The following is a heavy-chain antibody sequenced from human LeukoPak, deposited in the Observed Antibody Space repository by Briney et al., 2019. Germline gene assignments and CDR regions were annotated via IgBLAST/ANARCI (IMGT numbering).Heavy chain of an antibody. V-gene: IGHV3-23*01. D-gene: IGHD3-10*01. Sequence: GGSLRLSCATSGFTFSNCGMSWVRQAPGKGLQWLSVIGGDGTTYYADSVKGRFTVSRDNSENTLYLQMNSLRAADTAVYYCAKGPYGLGIYYGMDVWGQGTTVTV. J-gene: IGHJ6*02. CDR2: IGGDGTT. CDR3: AKGPYGLGIYYGMDV. CDR1: GFTFSNCG.